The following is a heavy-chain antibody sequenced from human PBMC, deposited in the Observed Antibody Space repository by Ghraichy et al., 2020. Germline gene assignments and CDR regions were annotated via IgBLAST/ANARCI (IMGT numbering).Heavy chain of an antibody. Sequence: GESLNISCKGSGYSFSSYWIGWVRQTAGKGLEWMGIIYPSDSATKYSPSFQGHVSISVDRSSSTAYLQWSSLKASDTAIYYCARLWAQSGDYWGQGTLVTVSS. CDR2: IYPSDSAT. CDR3: ARLWAQSGDY. V-gene: IGHV5-51*01. CDR1: GYSFSSYW. D-gene: IGHD3-10*01. J-gene: IGHJ4*02.